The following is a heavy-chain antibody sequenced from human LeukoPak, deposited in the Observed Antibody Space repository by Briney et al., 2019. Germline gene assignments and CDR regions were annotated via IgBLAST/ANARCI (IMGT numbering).Heavy chain of an antibody. D-gene: IGHD5-18*01. CDR1: GFTFNDYY. V-gene: IGHV3-23*01. Sequence: PGGSLRLSCTASGFTFNDYYMSWVRQAPGKGLEWVSAISGSGGSTYYADSVKGRFTISRDNSKNTLYLQMNSLRAEDTAVYYCAKREGGYSYGYFDYWGQGTLVTVSS. J-gene: IGHJ4*02. CDR3: AKREGGYSYGYFDY. CDR2: ISGSGGST.